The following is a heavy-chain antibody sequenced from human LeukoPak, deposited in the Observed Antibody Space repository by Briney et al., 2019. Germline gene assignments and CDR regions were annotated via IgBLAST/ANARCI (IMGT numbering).Heavy chain of an antibody. Sequence: ASVTVSCKASGYTFTSYAMHWVRQAPGQRLKWMGWINAGNGNTNYAQNFQERVTITRDMSTSTAYMELSGLNFEDAAVYYCAADSSGNEAFDIWSHGRKVTVSS. J-gene: IGHJ3*02. CDR2: INAGNGNT. D-gene: IGHD6-25*01. CDR1: GYTFTSYA. CDR3: AADSSGNEAFDI. V-gene: IGHV1-3*01.